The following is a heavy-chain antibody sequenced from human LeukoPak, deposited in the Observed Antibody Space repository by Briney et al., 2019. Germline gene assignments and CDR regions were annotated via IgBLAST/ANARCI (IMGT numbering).Heavy chain of an antibody. CDR2: IYPGDSDT. Sequence: GESLKISCKGSGDSFTSYWIGWVRQMPGKGLEWMGIIYPGDSDTRYSPSFQGQVTISADKSISTAYLQWSSLKASDTAMYYCARQYYYDSSGSSFDYWGQGTLVTVSS. J-gene: IGHJ4*02. D-gene: IGHD3-22*01. CDR3: ARQYYYDSSGSSFDY. CDR1: GDSFTSYW. V-gene: IGHV5-51*01.